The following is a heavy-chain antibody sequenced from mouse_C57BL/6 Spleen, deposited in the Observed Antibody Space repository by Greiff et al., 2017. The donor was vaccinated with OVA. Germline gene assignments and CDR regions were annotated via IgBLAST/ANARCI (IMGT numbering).Heavy chain of an antibody. CDR2: INPNNGGT. D-gene: IGHD1-1*01. CDR3: ARAAHRGYGSSQGWLAY. Sequence: EVQLQQSGPELVKPGASVKISCKASGYTFTDYYMNWVKQSHGKSLEWIGDINPNNGGTSYNQKFKGKATLTVDKSSSTAYMELRSLTSEDSAVYYCARAAHRGYGSSQGWLAYWGQGTLVTVSA. J-gene: IGHJ3*01. CDR1: GYTFTDYY. V-gene: IGHV1-26*01.